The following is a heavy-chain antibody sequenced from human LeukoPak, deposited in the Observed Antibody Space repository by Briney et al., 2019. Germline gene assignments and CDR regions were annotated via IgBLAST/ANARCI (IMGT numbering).Heavy chain of an antibody. CDR1: GYSFSSYW. CDR3: ARHLGAAMISPLGL. J-gene: IGHJ4*02. Sequence: GESLKISCTGSGYSFSSYWIGWVRQLPGKGLEWLGIIYPGDSDTRDSPFFQRQVTTSADTNISPAYLQWSRLNDADAAMYYCARHLGAAMISPLGLWGQGTLVTVSS. CDR2: IYPGDSDT. V-gene: IGHV5-51*01. D-gene: IGHD3/OR15-3a*01.